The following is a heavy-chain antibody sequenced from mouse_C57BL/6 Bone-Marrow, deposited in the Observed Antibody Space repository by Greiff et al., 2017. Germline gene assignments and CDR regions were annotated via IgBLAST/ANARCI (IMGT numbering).Heavy chain of an antibody. CDR2: IDPENGDT. D-gene: IGHD2-4*01. V-gene: IGHV14-4*01. CDR3: TTHYDYLWFAY. J-gene: IGHJ3*01. Sequence: EVKLVESGAELVRPGASVKLSCTASGFNIKDDYMHWVKQRPEQGLEWIGWIDPENGDTEYASKFQGKATITADTSSNTAYLQLSSLTSEDTAVYYCTTHYDYLWFAYWGQGTLVTVSA. CDR1: GFNIKDDY.